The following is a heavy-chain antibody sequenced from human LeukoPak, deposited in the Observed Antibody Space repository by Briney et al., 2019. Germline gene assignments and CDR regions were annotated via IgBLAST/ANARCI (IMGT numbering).Heavy chain of an antibody. CDR3: ARGVSGEP. J-gene: IGHJ5*02. CDR1: GFTFSSFW. Sequence: GSLSLSCAASGFTFSSFWMSWVRQAPGKGLEWVANINQDGSGKYFVDSVKGRFTISRDNAKNSLYLQMNSLRAEDTAVYYCARGVSGEPWGQGTLVTVSS. D-gene: IGHD1-14*01. CDR2: INQDGSGK. V-gene: IGHV3-7*01.